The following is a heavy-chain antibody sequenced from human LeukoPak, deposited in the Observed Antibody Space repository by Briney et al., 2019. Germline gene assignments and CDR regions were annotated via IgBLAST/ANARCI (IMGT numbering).Heavy chain of an antibody. CDR3: AKITYYYDSSGYYYFDY. J-gene: IGHJ4*02. V-gene: IGHV3-23*01. D-gene: IGHD3-22*01. CDR2: ISGSGGST. CDR1: GFTFSSYA. Sequence: GGSLRLSRAASGFTFSSYAMSWVRQAPGKGLEWVSAISGSGGSTYYADSVKGRFTISRDNSKNTLYLQMNSLRAEDTAVYYCAKITYYYDSSGYYYFDYWGQGTLVTVSS.